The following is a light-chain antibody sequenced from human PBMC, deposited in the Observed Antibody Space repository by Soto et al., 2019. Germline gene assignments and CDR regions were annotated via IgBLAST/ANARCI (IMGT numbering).Light chain of an antibody. Sequence: EIVITQSPATLSVSPVERATLSCRASQIVSILLAWYQQKPGQAPRLLIHGATTRATGIPARFSGSGSGTDFTLTISRLEPEDFAVYYCQQYGSSGTFGQGTKVDIK. V-gene: IGKV3-15*01. CDR2: GAT. J-gene: IGKJ1*01. CDR1: QIVSIL. CDR3: QQYGSSGT.